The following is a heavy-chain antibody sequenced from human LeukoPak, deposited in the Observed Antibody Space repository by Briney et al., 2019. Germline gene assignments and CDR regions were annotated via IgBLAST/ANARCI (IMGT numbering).Heavy chain of an antibody. CDR3: ARVPGGGEYYDSSGYPLH. V-gene: IGHV3-21*01. Sequence: GGSLRLSCAASGFTFSSYSMNWVRQAPGKVLEWVSSISSSSSYIYYADSVKGRFTISRDNAKNSLYLQMNSLRAEDTAVYYCARVPGGGEYYDSSGYPLHWGQGTLVTVSS. CDR1: GFTFSSYS. D-gene: IGHD3-22*01. J-gene: IGHJ4*02. CDR2: ISSSSSYI.